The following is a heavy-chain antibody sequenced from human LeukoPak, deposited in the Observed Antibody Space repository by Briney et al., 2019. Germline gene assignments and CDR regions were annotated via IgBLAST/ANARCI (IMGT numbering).Heavy chain of an antibody. D-gene: IGHD3-10*01. CDR1: GFTSSSYW. V-gene: IGHV3-7*01. Sequence: GGSLRLSCAASGFTSSSYWMSWVRQAPGKGLEWVANMNQDGSEKYSVDSVKGRFTISRDNAKNSLYLQMNSLRAEDTAVYFCARDHRGVFDYWGQGTLVTVSS. CDR3: ARDHRGVFDY. J-gene: IGHJ4*02. CDR2: MNQDGSEK.